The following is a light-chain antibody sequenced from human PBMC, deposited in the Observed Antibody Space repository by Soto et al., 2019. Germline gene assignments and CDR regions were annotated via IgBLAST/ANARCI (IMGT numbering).Light chain of an antibody. CDR3: TSYTSTSIYV. V-gene: IGLV2-14*01. CDR2: DVT. CDR1: SSDVGAYNY. J-gene: IGLJ1*01. Sequence: QSALTQPASVSGPPGQSITISCTGTSSDVGAYNYVSWYQHHHGKAPRLVIYDVTNRPSGLSDRFSGSKSGNTASLTISGLLAEDEADYYCTSYTSTSIYVFGTGTKLTVL.